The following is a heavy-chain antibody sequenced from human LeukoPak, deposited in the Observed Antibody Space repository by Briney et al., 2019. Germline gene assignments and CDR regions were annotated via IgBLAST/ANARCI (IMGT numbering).Heavy chain of an antibody. CDR3: ATMGGSSWYWFGY. Sequence: PSETLSLTCTVSGGSISSYYWSWIRQPPGKGLGWIGYIYYSGSTNYNPSLKSRVTISVDTSKNQFSLKLSSVTAADTAVYYCATMGGSSWYWFGYWGQGTLVTVSS. V-gene: IGHV4-59*01. CDR1: GGSISSYY. J-gene: IGHJ5*01. D-gene: IGHD6-13*01. CDR2: IYYSGST.